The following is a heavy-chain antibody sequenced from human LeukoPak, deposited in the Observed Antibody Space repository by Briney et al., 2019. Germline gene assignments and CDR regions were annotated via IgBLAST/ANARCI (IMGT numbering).Heavy chain of an antibody. CDR3: AREPGTDYRKYYFDY. CDR2: IYSGGTT. Sequence: GGSLRLSCAASGFTVSSNYMSWVRQAPGMGLEWVSVIYSGGTTYYADCVKGRFTISRHNSKNMLYLQMNSVRAEDTAVYYCAREPGTDYRKYYFDYWGQGTLVTVSS. D-gene: IGHD3/OR15-3a*01. CDR1: GFTVSSNY. V-gene: IGHV3-53*01. J-gene: IGHJ4*02.